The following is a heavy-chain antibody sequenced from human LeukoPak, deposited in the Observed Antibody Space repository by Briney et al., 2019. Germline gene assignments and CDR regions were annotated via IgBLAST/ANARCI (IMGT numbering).Heavy chain of an antibody. V-gene: IGHV3-11*01. CDR1: GFTFSDYS. CDR2: ISSSGSTI. CDR3: ASSDYYGSGSYYNPLDY. J-gene: IGHJ4*02. Sequence: GGSLRLSCAASGFTFSDYSMSWIRQAPGKGLEWVSYISSSGSTIYYADSVKGRFTISRDNAKNSLYLQMNSLRAEDTAVYYCASSDYYGSGSYYNPLDYWGQGTLVTVSS. D-gene: IGHD3-10*01.